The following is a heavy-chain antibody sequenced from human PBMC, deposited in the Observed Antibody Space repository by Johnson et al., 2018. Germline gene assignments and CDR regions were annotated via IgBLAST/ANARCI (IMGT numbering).Heavy chain of an antibody. CDR1: GGIFSNSA. CDR3: ERDDSKLYGSGAGYYGMEV. V-gene: IGHV1-69*01. CDR2: IIPMFNTA. J-gene: IGHJ6*02. Sequence: QVQLVESGAEVKKPGSSVKVSCKVSGGIFSNSAISWVRQAPGQGLEWMGGIIPMFNTANYAEKLQGRVTINADESTSTASMELSSLTSEDTAGYYGERDDSKLYGSGAGYYGMEVGGQGTGGTVSS. D-gene: IGHD3-10*01.